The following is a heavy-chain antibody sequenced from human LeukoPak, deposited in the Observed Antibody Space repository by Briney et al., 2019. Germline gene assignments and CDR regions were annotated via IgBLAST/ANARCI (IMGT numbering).Heavy chain of an antibody. CDR1: GYTFTSYC. J-gene: IGHJ3*02. Sequence: ASVKVSCKASGYTFTSYCMHWVRQPPGQGLEWMGVINPRGGSTTNAQRFQGRVTMTRDTSTGTVYLELSSLRSEDAAVYYCARQIASDAFDIWGQGTMVTVSP. CDR2: INPRGGST. CDR3: ARQIASDAFDI. V-gene: IGHV1-46*01.